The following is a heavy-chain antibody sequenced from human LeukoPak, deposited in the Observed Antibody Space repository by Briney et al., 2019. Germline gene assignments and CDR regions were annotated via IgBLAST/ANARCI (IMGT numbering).Heavy chain of an antibody. CDR3: TRDRTTVTTKDAFDI. J-gene: IGHJ3*02. D-gene: IGHD4-17*01. V-gene: IGHV3-49*03. Sequence: PGGSLRLSCTASGFTFGDYAMSWFRQAPGEGLEWVGFIRSKAYGGTTEYAASVKGRFTISRDDSKSIAYLQMNSLKTEDTAVYYCTRDRTTVTTKDAFDIWGQGTMVTVSS. CDR2: IRSKAYGGTT. CDR1: GFTFGDYA.